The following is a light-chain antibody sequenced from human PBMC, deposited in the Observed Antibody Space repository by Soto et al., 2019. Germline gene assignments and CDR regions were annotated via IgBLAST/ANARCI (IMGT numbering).Light chain of an antibody. CDR3: QQYKSYWT. V-gene: IGKV1-5*01. CDR1: QRISTW. J-gene: IGKJ1*01. Sequence: DIQMTQSPSTLSASVGDTVTITCRASQRISTWLAWYQQKPGKAPKLLIYDASSLETGVPSRFSGSGSGTEFTLTINSLQPDDFATYYCQQYKSYWTFGQGTKVEIK. CDR2: DAS.